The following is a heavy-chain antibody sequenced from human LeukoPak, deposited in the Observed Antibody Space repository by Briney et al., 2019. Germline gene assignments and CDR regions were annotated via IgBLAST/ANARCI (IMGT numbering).Heavy chain of an antibody. CDR3: ARAWRIAAPNDAFDI. CDR2: IIPILGIA. J-gene: IGHJ3*02. Sequence: SVKVSCKASGGTFSSYAISWVRQAPGQGLEWMGRIIPILGIANYAQKFQGRVTITADKSTSTAYMELSSLRSEDTAVYYCARAWRIAAPNDAFDIWGQGTMVIVSS. V-gene: IGHV1-69*04. D-gene: IGHD6-13*01. CDR1: GGTFSSYA.